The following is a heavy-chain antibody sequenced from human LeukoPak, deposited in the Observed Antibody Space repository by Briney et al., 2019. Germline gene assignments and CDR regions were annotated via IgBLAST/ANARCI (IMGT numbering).Heavy chain of an antibody. J-gene: IGHJ4*02. CDR1: SGSISSYY. D-gene: IGHD5-18*01. CDR3: ARGGYSYSLDY. Sequence: PSETLSLPCSVSSGSISSYYWSWIRQPPGKGLEWIGYFYYSGSTKYNPALKSRVTISVVTTENQSSLKLTSVTAADTAVYYCARGGYSYSLDYWGQGTLVTVSS. V-gene: IGHV4-59*12. CDR2: FYYSGST.